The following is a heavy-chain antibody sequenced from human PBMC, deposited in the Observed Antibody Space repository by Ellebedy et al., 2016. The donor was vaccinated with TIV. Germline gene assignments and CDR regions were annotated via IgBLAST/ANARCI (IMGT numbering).Heavy chain of an antibody. CDR3: ARWDSGACRD. D-gene: IGHD2-8*02. CDR2: TKNRANSYTI. J-gene: IGHJ4*02. CDR1: GFTFSDHY. Sequence: PGGSLRLSCAASGFTFSDHYMDGVRLAPGKGLEWIGRTKNRANSYTIEYAASVKGRFTISRDDSKNSVYLQMNSLKTEDTALYYCARWDSGACRDWGQGTLVTVSS. V-gene: IGHV3-72*01.